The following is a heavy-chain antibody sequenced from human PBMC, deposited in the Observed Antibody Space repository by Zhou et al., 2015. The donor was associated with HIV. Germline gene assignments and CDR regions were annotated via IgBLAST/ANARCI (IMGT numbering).Heavy chain of an antibody. CDR2: IIPLYNKV. CDR1: GGTFTNYA. J-gene: IGHJ6*02. V-gene: IGHV1-69*01. D-gene: IGHD5-18*01. CDR3: ALIRDPAMGSYGMDV. Sequence: QVQLVQSGAEVKKPGSSVKVSCKASGGTFTNYAISWVRQAPGKGLEWLGGIIPLYNKVDHAQKFQGRVTITADESTSTAYMELSSLRSEDTAVYYCALIRDPAMGSYGMDVWGQGTTVTVSS.